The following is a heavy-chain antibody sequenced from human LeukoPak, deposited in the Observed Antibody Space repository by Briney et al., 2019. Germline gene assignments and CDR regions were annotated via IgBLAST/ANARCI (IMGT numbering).Heavy chain of an antibody. V-gene: IGHV4-39*07. J-gene: IGHJ4*02. Sequence: SETLSPTCTVSGGSISSSSYYWGWIRQPPGKGLEWIGSIYYSGSTYYNPSLKSRVTISVDTSKNQFSPKLSSVTAADTAVYYCARVPLFTTVGATNALDYWGQGTLVTVSS. D-gene: IGHD1-26*01. CDR1: GGSISSSSYY. CDR3: ARVPLFTTVGATNALDY. CDR2: IYYSGST.